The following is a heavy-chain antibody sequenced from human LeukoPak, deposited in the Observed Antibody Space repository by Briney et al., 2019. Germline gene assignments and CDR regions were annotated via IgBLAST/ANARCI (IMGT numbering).Heavy chain of an antibody. Sequence: GGSLRLSCAASGFTFSSYWMSWVRQAPGKGLEWVANIKRDESEKYYVDSVKGRFTISRDNAKNSLHLQMNSLRAEDTALYYCASTYYDSSTHAFDIWGQGTMVTVSS. J-gene: IGHJ3*02. D-gene: IGHD3-22*01. CDR1: GFTFSSYW. CDR3: ASTYYDSSTHAFDI. V-gene: IGHV3-7*01. CDR2: IKRDESEK.